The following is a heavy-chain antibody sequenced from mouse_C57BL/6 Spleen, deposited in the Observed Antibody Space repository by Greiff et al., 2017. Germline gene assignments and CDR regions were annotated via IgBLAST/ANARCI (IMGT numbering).Heavy chain of an antibody. CDR3: ARDRSTFAY. CDR2: ISDGGSYT. D-gene: IGHD5-1*01. CDR1: GFTFSSYA. Sequence: EVKLVESGGGLVKPGGSLKLSCAASGFTFSSYAMSWVRQTPEKRLEWVATISDGGSYTYYPEDVKGRFTISRDNAKNNLYLQMSHLKSEDTAMYYCARDRSTFAYWGQGTLVTVSA. J-gene: IGHJ3*01. V-gene: IGHV5-4*01.